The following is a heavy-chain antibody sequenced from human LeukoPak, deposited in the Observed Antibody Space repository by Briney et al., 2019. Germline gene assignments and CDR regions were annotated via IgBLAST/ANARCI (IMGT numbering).Heavy chain of an antibody. CDR1: GFTFSNFG. V-gene: IGHV3-23*01. D-gene: IGHD6-6*01. CDR2: ISGSGGNM. J-gene: IGHJ4*02. Sequence: GGSLRLSCTATGFTFSNFGMAWVRQAPGRGLEWVSTISGSGGNMYQADSVKGRFTISRDNSRSTLYLQMNSLRAEDTAVYYCAKDAGPQQLVFFDSWGQGTLVTVSS. CDR3: AKDAGPQQLVFFDS.